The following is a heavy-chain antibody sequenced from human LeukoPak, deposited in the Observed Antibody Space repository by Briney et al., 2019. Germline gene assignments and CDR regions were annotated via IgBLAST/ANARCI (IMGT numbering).Heavy chain of an antibody. D-gene: IGHD3-22*01. CDR1: GYTFTSYG. J-gene: IGHJ2*01. Sequence: ASVKVSCKASGYTFTSYGISWVRQAPGQGLEWMGWISAYNSNTNYAQKLQGRVTMTTDTSTSTAYMELRSLRSDDTAVYYCARDQASYYYDSSGYYVRSFFDLWGRGTLVTVSS. CDR2: ISAYNSNT. CDR3: ARDQASYYYDSSGYYVRSFFDL. V-gene: IGHV1-18*01.